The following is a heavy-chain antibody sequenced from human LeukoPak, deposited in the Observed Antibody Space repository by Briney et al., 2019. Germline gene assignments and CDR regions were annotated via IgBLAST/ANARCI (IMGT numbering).Heavy chain of an antibody. CDR1: GFTFSGSA. D-gene: IGHD3-10*01. CDR3: TRRGEWFGEIVEDY. CDR2: IRSKANSYAT. Sequence: GGSLRLSCAASGFTFSGSAMHWVRQASGKGLEWVGRIRSKANSYATAYAASVKGRFTISRDDSKNTAYLQMNSLKTEDTAVYYCTRRGEWFGEIVEDYWGQGTLVTVSS. V-gene: IGHV3-73*01. J-gene: IGHJ4*02.